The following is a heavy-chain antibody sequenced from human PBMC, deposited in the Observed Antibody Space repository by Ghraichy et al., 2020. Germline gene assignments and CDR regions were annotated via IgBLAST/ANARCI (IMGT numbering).Heavy chain of an antibody. Sequence: GGSLRLSCAASGFTFSSFGMSWVRQAPGKGLEWVSTIRGSGAGTYYADSVKGRFTISRDNSKNTLSLQMNSLRAEDTAVYYCARDNSPAWFDPWGQGTLVIVSS. D-gene: IGHD2/OR15-2a*01. CDR2: IRGSGAGT. V-gene: IGHV3-23*01. CDR3: ARDNSPAWFDP. CDR1: GFTFSSFG. J-gene: IGHJ5*02.